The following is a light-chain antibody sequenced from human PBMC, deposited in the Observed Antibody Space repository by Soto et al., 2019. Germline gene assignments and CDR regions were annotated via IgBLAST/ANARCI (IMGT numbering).Light chain of an antibody. CDR2: GAT. V-gene: IGKV3-15*01. Sequence: EIVMTQSPATLSVSPGERATLSFRASQSASSSLAWYQQKPGQAPRLLIFGATVRATGVPARFRGSGSGTEFTLTISGLQSEDFAIYYCQQYHDWPTFGQGTKVDIK. CDR1: QSASSS. J-gene: IGKJ1*01. CDR3: QQYHDWPT.